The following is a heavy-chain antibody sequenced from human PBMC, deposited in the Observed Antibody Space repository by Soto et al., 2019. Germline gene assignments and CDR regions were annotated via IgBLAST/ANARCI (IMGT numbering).Heavy chain of an antibody. CDR3: ARGRIQLWAYYFDS. CDR1: GYTFTTYD. J-gene: IGHJ4*02. Sequence: GASVKVSCKASGYTFTTYDINWVRQAPGQGLEWMGLMSPSSGNTAYAQTYQGRVTMTMNASTGTAYMELSSLRSEDTAVYYCARGRIQLWAYYFDSWGQGTPVTV. D-gene: IGHD5-18*01. V-gene: IGHV1-8*01. CDR2: MSPSSGNT.